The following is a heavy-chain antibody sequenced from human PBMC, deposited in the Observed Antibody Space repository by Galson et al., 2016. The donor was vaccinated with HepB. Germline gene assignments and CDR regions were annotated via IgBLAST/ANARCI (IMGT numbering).Heavy chain of an antibody. V-gene: IGHV3-11*01. CDR2: ISSSGNTI. Sequence: SLRLSCAASGFTFSNAWMSWVRQAPGKGLEWVSYISSSGNTIYSADSVKGRFTISRDNAKKSLYLQMNSLRAEDTAVYYCARDGGGKVGTTSFYFDYWGQGTLVTVSS. J-gene: IGHJ4*02. D-gene: IGHD1-26*01. CDR3: ARDGGGKVGTTSFYFDY. CDR1: GFTFSNAW.